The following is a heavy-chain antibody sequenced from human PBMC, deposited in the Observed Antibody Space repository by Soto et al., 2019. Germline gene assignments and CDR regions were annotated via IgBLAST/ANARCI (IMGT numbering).Heavy chain of an antibody. CDR2: INHSGST. CDR3: AREDGDSSSVSYVDY. CDR1: GGSFSGYY. D-gene: IGHD6-6*01. Sequence: QVQLQQWGAGLLKPSETLSLTCAVYGGSFSGYYWSWIRQPPGKGLECIGEINHSGSTNYNPSLKSRVTISVDTSKNQFSLKLSCVTAADTAVYYCAREDGDSSSVSYVDYWGQGTLVTVSS. J-gene: IGHJ4*02. V-gene: IGHV4-34*01.